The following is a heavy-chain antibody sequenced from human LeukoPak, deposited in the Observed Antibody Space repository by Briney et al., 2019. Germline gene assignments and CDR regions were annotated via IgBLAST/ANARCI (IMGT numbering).Heavy chain of an antibody. CDR1: GFTFSSYG. J-gene: IGHJ4*02. V-gene: IGHV3-33*01. Sequence: QSGGSLRLSCAASGFTFSSYGMHWVRQAPGKGLEWVAVIWYDGSNKYYADSVKGRFTISRDNSRNTLYLQMNSLRAEDTAVYYCARDVRSYGSRSYPFDYWGQGTLVTVSS. D-gene: IGHD3-10*01. CDR2: IWYDGSNK. CDR3: ARDVRSYGSRSYPFDY.